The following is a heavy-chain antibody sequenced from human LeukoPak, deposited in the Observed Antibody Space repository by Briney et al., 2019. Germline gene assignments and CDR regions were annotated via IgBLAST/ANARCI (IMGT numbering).Heavy chain of an antibody. D-gene: IGHD3-22*01. CDR3: ARGLYYYDSSGFRSRALKYYFDY. Sequence: PSETLSLTCTVSGGPISSYYWSWIRQPPGKGLEWIGEINHSGSTNYSPSLKSRVTISVDTSKNQFSLKLSSVTAADTAVYYCARGLYYYDSSGFRSRALKYYFDYWGQGTLVTVSS. CDR1: GGPISSYY. V-gene: IGHV4-34*01. CDR2: INHSGST. J-gene: IGHJ4*02.